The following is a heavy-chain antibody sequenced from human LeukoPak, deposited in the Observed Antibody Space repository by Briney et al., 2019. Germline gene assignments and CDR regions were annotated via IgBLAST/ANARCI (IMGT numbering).Heavy chain of an antibody. CDR3: ARGRRPKSIAAGY. CDR1: GGSISTSNW. D-gene: IGHD6-6*01. J-gene: IGHJ4*02. Sequence: PSGTLSLTCAVSGGSISTSNWWSWVRQPPGKGLEWIGEIYHSGDTNYNPSLKSRVTISIDKSKNQFSLKLSSVTAADTAVYYCARGRRPKSIAAGYWGQGTLVTVSS. V-gene: IGHV4-4*02. CDR2: IYHSGDT.